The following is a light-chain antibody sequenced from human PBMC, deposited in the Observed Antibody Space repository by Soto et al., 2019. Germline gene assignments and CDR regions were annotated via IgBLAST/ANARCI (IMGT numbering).Light chain of an antibody. CDR3: NSQTSSGIRV. Sequence: QSVMTQPPSVSAAPGQKVTISCSGSSSNIGGNSVSWYQHHPGKAPKLIIYEVSYRPSGVSNRFSGSKSGYTASLTISGLQSEDEADYYCNSQTSSGIRVFGTGTKLTVL. CDR2: EVS. V-gene: IGLV2-14*01. CDR1: SSNIGGNS. J-gene: IGLJ1*01.